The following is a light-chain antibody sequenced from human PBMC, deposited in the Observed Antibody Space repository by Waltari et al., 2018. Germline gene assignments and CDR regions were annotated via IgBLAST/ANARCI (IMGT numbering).Light chain of an antibody. CDR3: QQYNNTPLT. CDR2: VAS. V-gene: IGKV3-15*01. Sequence: IVLTQSQATLSESSGQRATFTCRASQSVSSNLVWYQQKPGQAPRLLIYVASTRDTGIPARFSGSGSGTEFTLTISSLQSEDFAVYYCQQYNNTPLTFGGGTKVEIK. CDR1: QSVSSN. J-gene: IGKJ4*01.